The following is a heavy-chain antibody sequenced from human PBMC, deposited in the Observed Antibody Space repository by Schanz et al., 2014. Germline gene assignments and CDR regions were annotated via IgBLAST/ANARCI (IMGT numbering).Heavy chain of an antibody. V-gene: IGHV3-23*04. CDR1: GVTFSSYA. J-gene: IGHJ4*02. D-gene: IGHD5-18*01. CDR3: ARGTDTAMEHRPFDY. CDR2: ISGSGAST. Sequence: EVQLVESGGGLVRPGGSLRLSCVASGVTFSSYAMSWVRQASGKGLEWVSAISGSGASTYYADSVKGRFTISRDNSKNMLYLQIYNLRAEDTAVYYCARGTDTAMEHRPFDYWGQGTLVTVSS.